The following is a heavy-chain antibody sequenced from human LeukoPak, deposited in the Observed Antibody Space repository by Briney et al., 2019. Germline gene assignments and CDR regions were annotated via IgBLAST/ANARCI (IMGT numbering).Heavy chain of an antibody. CDR3: ARHGGITMVRGVIPEKNDAFDI. Sequence: SETLSLTCTVSGGSLSSYYWSWIRQPPGKGLEWFGYIYYSGSTNYNPSLKSRVTISVDTSKNQFSLKLSSVTAADTAVYYCARHGGITMVRGVIPEKNDAFDIWGQGTMVTVSS. CDR1: GGSLSSYY. D-gene: IGHD3-10*01. V-gene: IGHV4-59*08. CDR2: IYYSGST. J-gene: IGHJ3*02.